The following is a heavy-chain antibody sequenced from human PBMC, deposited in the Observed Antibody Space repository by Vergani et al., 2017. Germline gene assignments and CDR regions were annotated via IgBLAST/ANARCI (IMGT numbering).Heavy chain of an antibody. V-gene: IGHV3-74*01. CDR1: GFTFNEYW. CDR2: MNGDGDTI. J-gene: IGHJ5*02. D-gene: IGHD3-3*01. CDR3: ARARKFRFGVVWENWFDP. Sequence: EVQLLESGGSLKQPGGSLRLSCAASGFTFNEYWMHWARQVPGKGLVWVSGMNGDGDTISYADSVKGRFTISRDNAKNTLFLQMNSLRAEDTAVYYCARARKFRFGVVWENWFDPWGQGTLVTVSS.